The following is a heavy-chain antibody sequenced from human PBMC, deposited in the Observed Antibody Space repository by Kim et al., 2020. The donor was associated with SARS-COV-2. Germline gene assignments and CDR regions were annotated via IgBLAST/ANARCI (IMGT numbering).Heavy chain of an antibody. Sequence: GGSLRLSCAASGFTFSSYAMSWVRQAPGKGLEWVSAISGSGGSTYYADSVKGRFTISRDNSKNTLYLQMNSLRAEDTAVSYCAKEGITIFGVVIYYYYGLDVWGQGTTVTVSS. J-gene: IGHJ6*02. CDR1: GFTFSSYA. V-gene: IGHV3-23*01. D-gene: IGHD3-3*01. CDR3: AKEGITIFGVVIYYYYGLDV. CDR2: ISGSGGST.